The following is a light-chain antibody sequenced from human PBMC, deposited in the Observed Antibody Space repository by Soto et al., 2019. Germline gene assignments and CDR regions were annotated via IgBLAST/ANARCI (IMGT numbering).Light chain of an antibody. V-gene: IGKV1-5*03. CDR2: KAS. CDR1: QSISSL. CDR3: QQRSSYPIT. Sequence: DIQMTQSASTPSASVGDRVTITSRASQSISSLLAWYQQKPGKAPKLLIYKASSLESGVPSRFSGSGSGTEFTLTISSLLPEDFATYYCQQRSSYPITFGQGTRLEIK. J-gene: IGKJ5*01.